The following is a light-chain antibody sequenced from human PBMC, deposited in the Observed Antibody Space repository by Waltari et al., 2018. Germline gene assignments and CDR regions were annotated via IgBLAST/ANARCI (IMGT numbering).Light chain of an antibody. CDR2: EVN. Sequence: QSALTQPPSASGSPGQSVTISCTGPNSDVGGYYFVSWYLHHPGTAPILIIYEVNRRPAGVPDRCSDSKSCNTASRTVSGLQGEEEADDYGMSYAGSNNLVFGSGTRVTV. V-gene: IGLV2-8*01. CDR3: MSYAGSNNLV. CDR1: NSDVGGYYF. J-gene: IGLJ1*01.